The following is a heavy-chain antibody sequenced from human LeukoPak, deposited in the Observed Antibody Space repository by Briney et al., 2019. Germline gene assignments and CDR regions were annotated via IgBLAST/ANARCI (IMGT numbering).Heavy chain of an antibody. CDR2: INAGNGNT. CDR3: ARDLGDSSSWANWFDP. CDR1: GYTFTSYA. Sequence: ASVKVSCKASGYTFTSYAMHWVRQAPGQRLEWMGWINAGNGNTKYSQKFQGRVTITRDTSASTAYMELSSLRSEDTAVYYCARDLGDSSSWANWFDPWGQGTLVTVSS. D-gene: IGHD6-13*01. V-gene: IGHV1-3*01. J-gene: IGHJ5*02.